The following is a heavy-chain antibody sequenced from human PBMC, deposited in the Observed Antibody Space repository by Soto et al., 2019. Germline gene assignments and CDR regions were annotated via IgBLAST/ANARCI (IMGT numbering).Heavy chain of an antibody. J-gene: IGHJ4*02. CDR1: GGSIGRHY. CDR3: ARGVLVEGTSSPDMFDY. Sequence: PSETLSLTCSVSGGSIGRHYWSWIRQPPGKGLEWVGYISYSGSTNYNPSLKSRLTISVDTSKNQFSLKLSSVTAADTAVYYCARGVLVEGTSSPDMFDYWGQGTQVTVSS. D-gene: IGHD6-6*01. CDR2: ISYSGST. V-gene: IGHV4-59*11.